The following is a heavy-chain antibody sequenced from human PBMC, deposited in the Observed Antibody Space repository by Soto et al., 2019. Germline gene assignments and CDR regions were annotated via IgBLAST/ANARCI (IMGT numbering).Heavy chain of an antibody. J-gene: IGHJ4*02. CDR1: GGSISSGGYY. D-gene: IGHD5-18*01. CDR3: ARDQYSYGYFDY. V-gene: IGHV4-31*03. Sequence: PSETLSLTCTVSGGSISSGGYYWSWIRQHPGKGLEWIGYIYYSGSTYYNPSLKSRVTISVDTSKNQFSLKLSSVTAADTAVYYCARDQYSYGYFDYWGQGTLVTVS. CDR2: IYYSGST.